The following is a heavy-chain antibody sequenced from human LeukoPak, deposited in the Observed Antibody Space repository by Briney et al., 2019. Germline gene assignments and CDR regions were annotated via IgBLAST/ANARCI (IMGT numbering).Heavy chain of an antibody. CDR3: ARLGYCTKGVCPFDY. J-gene: IGHJ4*02. D-gene: IGHD2-8*01. CDR1: GASISSSTYY. Sequence: SETLSLTCTVSGASISSSTYYWGVIRQPPGKGLEWIGTIYYSGSTYYNPSLKSRITISVDTSENQFSLKLNSVIAADTAVYYCARLGYCTKGVCPFDYWGQGTLVTVSS. CDR2: IYYSGST. V-gene: IGHV4-39*01.